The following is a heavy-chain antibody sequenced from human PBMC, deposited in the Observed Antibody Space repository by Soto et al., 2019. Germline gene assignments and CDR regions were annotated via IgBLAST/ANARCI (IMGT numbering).Heavy chain of an antibody. V-gene: IGHV4-39*01. J-gene: IGHJ5*02. CDR3: ARHAGYCSGGSCYSLSMNWFDP. D-gene: IGHD2-15*01. CDR2: IYYSGST. CDR1: GGSISSSSYY. Sequence: QLQLQESGPGLVKPSETLSLTCTVSGGSISSSSYYWGWIRQPPGKGLEWIGSIYYSGSTYYNPSLKSRVTISVDTSKNQFSLKLSSVTAADTAVYYCARHAGYCSGGSCYSLSMNWFDPWGQGTLVTVSS.